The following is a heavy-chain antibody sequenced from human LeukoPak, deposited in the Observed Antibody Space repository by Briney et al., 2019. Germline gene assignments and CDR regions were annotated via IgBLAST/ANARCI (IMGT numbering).Heavy chain of an antibody. Sequence: SETLSLTCTVSGGSISSGGYYWSWIRQPPGKGLEWIGYIYHSGSTYYNPSLKSRVTISVDRSKNQFSLKLSSVTAADTAVYYCARFFTIFGVVTSDFDYWGQGTLVTVSS. V-gene: IGHV4-30-2*01. CDR1: GGSISSGGYY. J-gene: IGHJ4*02. CDR2: IYHSGST. D-gene: IGHD3-3*01. CDR3: ARFFTIFGVVTSDFDY.